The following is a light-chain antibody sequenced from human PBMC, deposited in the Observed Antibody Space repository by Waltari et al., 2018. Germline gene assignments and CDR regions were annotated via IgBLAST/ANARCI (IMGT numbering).Light chain of an antibody. CDR3: ATWDDSLSGYV. J-gene: IGLJ1*01. CDR2: KDN. CDR1: SSNIGRNY. V-gene: IGLV1-47*01. Sequence: QSVLTQPPSASGTPGQRVTISCSGTSSNIGRNYVFWFHQLPGTAPKVLIYKDNPRPAGVPDRFSCSKSGTSASLAISGLRSEDEADYYCATWDDSLSGYVFGSGTKVAVL.